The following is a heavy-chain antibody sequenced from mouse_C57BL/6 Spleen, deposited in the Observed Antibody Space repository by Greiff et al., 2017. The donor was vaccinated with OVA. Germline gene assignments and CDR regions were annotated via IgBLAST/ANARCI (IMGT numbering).Heavy chain of an antibody. Sequence: DVMLVESGGGLVKPGGSLKLSCAASGFTFSDYGMHWVRQAPEKGLEWVAYISSGSSTIYYADTVKGRFTISRDNAKNTLFLQMTSLRSEDTAMYYCARYSSYAMDYWGQGTSVTVSS. D-gene: IGHD2-5*01. V-gene: IGHV5-17*01. CDR2: ISSGSSTI. CDR1: GFTFSDYG. CDR3: ARYSSYAMDY. J-gene: IGHJ4*01.